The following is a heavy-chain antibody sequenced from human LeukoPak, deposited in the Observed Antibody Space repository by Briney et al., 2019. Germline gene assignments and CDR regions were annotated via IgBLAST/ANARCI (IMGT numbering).Heavy chain of an antibody. CDR1: GYTFASYG. CDR2: ISAYNGNT. J-gene: IGHJ6*03. CDR3: ARNDPYYYYMDV. V-gene: IGHV1-18*01. Sequence: ASVKVSCKASGYTFASYGISWVRQAPGQGLEWMGWISAYNGNTNYAQKLQGRVTMTTDTSTSTAYMELRSLRSDDTAVYYCARNDPYYYYMDVWGKGTTVTVSS. D-gene: IGHD1-1*01.